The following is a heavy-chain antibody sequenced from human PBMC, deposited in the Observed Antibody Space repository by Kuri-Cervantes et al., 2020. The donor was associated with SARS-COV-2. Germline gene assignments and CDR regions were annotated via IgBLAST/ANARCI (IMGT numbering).Heavy chain of an antibody. V-gene: IGHV4-39*07. CDR2: IYYSGST. J-gene: IGHJ4*02. Sequence: SETLSLTCSVSGGSISCSSYYWGWIRQPPGKGLEWIGSIYYSGSTYYNPSLKSRVTISVDTSKNQFSLKLSSVTAADTAVYYCARSSPNGAAQFDYWGQGTLVTVSS. CDR3: ARSSPNGAAQFDY. CDR1: GGSISCSSYY. D-gene: IGHD2-8*01.